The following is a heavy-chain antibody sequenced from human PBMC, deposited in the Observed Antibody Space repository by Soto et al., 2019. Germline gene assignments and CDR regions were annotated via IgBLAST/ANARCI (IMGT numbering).Heavy chain of an antibody. CDR2: IYWDNDK. CDR3: AHVTITYRGAIGDEAFDI. J-gene: IGHJ3*02. V-gene: IGHV2-5*02. D-gene: IGHD3-16*02. Sequence: ITLKESGPTLVQPTQTLTLTCDFSGFSLTTKGVGVGWIRQPPGEALEWVAVIYWDNDKRYSPSLQSRLTLNKDTTKNQVVLSMINVDPVDTATYFCAHVTITYRGAIGDEAFDIWGQGTMVIVSS. CDR1: GFSLTTKGVG.